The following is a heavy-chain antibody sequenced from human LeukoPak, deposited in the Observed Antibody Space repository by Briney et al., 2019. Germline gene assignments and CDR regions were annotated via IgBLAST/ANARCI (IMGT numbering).Heavy chain of an antibody. J-gene: IGHJ5*02. D-gene: IGHD1-26*01. CDR3: ARAQVGAPTDL. V-gene: IGHV3-74*01. CDR2: IHGDGDNI. Sequence: PGGSLRLSCEASGFTFSIYWMHWVRQVPGKGLVWVARIHGDGDNISYADSVRGRFTISRDNAKDTLYLHKNSLRPEDTAVYYCARAQVGAPTDLWGQGTLVTVSS. CDR1: GFTFSIYW.